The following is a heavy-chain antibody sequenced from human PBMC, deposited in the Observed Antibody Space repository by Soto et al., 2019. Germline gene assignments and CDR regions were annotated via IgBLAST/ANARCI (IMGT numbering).Heavy chain of an antibody. CDR2: IKQDGSEK. CDR3: ARYCSGGSCHHLDAFDI. Sequence: GGSLRLSCAASGFTFSSYWMSWVRQAPGKGLEWVANIKQDGSEKYYVDSVKGRFTISRDNAKNSLYLQMNSLRAEDTAVYYCARYCSGGSCHHLDAFDIWGQGTMVTVSS. D-gene: IGHD2-15*01. CDR1: GFTFSSYW. J-gene: IGHJ3*02. V-gene: IGHV3-7*01.